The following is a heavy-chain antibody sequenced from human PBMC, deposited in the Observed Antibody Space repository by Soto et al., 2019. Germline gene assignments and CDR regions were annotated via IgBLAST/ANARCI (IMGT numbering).Heavy chain of an antibody. J-gene: IGHJ4*02. D-gene: IGHD4-4*01. CDR2: VYYRARS. CDR3: VSQGTTVIPQASFDY. V-gene: IGHV4-39*01. CDR1: GGSVTNSSYY. Sequence: SETRSLTCTVSGGSVTNSSYYWGWIRQSPGTGMEWMGSVYYRARSYSKSSVTSRVTMSVDTSNKQFCLALHSVTGSDTAVYFCVSQGTTVIPQASFDYWGPGALVTVSS.